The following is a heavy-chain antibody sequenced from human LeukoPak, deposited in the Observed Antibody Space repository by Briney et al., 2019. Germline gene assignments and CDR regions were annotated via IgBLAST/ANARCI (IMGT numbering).Heavy chain of an antibody. V-gene: IGHV5-10-1*01. D-gene: IGHD1-26*01. CDR2: IDPSDSYT. CDR3: ARHGVGSPPTPYNWFDP. CDR1: GSSFTSYW. J-gene: IGHJ5*02. Sequence: GESLKISCKGSGSSFTSYWISWVRQMPGKGLEWMGRIDPSDSYTNYSPSFQGHVTISADKSISTAYLQWSSLKASDTAMYYCARHGVGSPPTPYNWFDPWGQGTLVTVSS.